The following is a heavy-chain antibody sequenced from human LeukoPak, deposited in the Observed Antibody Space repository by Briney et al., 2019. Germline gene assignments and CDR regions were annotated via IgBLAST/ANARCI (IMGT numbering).Heavy chain of an antibody. V-gene: IGHV3-23*01. Sequence: GGSLRLSCAASGFTFSSYAMSWVRQAPGKGLEWVSAISGGSTYYADSVKGRFTISRDNSKNTLYLQMNSLRAEDTAVYYCANYDSSGYYWVLFDYWGQGTLVTVSS. D-gene: IGHD3-22*01. CDR1: GFTFSSYA. J-gene: IGHJ4*02. CDR2: ISGGST. CDR3: ANYDSSGYYWVLFDY.